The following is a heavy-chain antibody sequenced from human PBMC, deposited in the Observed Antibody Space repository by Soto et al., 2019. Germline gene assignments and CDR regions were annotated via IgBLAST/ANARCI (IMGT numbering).Heavy chain of an antibody. J-gene: IGHJ4*02. D-gene: IGHD3-22*01. CDR2: ISYDGSNK. CDR1: GFTFSSYA. V-gene: IGHV3-30-3*01. Sequence: GGSLRLSCAASGFTFSSYAMHWVRQAPGKGLEWVAVISYDGSNKYYADSAKGRFTISRDNSKNTLYLQMNSLRAEDTAVYYCARDLGGYYYYFDYWGQGTLVTVSS. CDR3: ARDLGGYYYYFDY.